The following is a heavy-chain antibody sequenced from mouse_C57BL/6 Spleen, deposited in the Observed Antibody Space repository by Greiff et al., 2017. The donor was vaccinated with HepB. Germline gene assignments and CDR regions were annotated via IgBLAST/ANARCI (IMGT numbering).Heavy chain of an antibody. D-gene: IGHD2-4*01. CDR2: FYPGSGSI. J-gene: IGHJ4*01. CDR1: GYTFTEYT. V-gene: IGHV1-62-2*01. Sequence: VVKPGASVKLSRKASGYTFTEYTIHWVKQRSGQGLEWIGWFYPGSGSIKYNEKFKDKATLTADKSSSTVYMELSRLTSEDSAVYFCARRGLLYDYDEYYYAMDYWGQGTSVTVSS. CDR3: ARRGLLYDYDEYYYAMDY.